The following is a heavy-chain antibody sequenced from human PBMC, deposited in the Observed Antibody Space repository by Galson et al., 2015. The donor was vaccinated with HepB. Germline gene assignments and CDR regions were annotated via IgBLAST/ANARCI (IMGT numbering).Heavy chain of an antibody. CDR3: ATGYCRGTSCYSILDH. CDR1: GDTLDELS. Sequence: SVKVSCKVSGDTLDELSVHWVRQAPGKGLQWMGGHDRDDGDTFYGENFQGRVTMTEDTSTDTAYMELRSLTSDDPAVYYCATGYCRGTSCYSILDHWGQGTLVTVSS. CDR2: HDRDDGDT. J-gene: IGHJ1*01. V-gene: IGHV1-24*01. D-gene: IGHD2-2*02.